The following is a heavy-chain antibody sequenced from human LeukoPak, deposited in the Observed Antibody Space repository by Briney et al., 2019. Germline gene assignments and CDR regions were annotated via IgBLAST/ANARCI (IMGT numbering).Heavy chain of an antibody. CDR2: IYYSGST. Sequence: SETLSLTCTVSGGSISSYYWSWIRQPPGKGLEWIGYIYYSGSTNYNPSLKSRVTISVDTSKNQFSLKLGSVTAADTAVYYRARSGSSGYYLYFDYWGQGTLVTVSS. CDR1: GGSISSYY. J-gene: IGHJ4*02. V-gene: IGHV4-59*01. CDR3: ARSGSSGYYLYFDY. D-gene: IGHD3-22*01.